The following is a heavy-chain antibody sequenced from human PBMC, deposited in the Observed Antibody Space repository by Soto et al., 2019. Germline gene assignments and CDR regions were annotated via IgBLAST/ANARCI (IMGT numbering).Heavy chain of an antibody. V-gene: IGHV1-18*01. J-gene: IGHJ5*02. CDR3: ARDPHEYWTSYWFDP. D-gene: IGHD3-3*01. CDR2: VSAYDGKT. Sequence: GASVKVSCKASGYKFNIYGINWVRQAPGQGLELMGWVSAYDGKTTYAEKLQGRVTMTTDASTSTAYMELRSLRSDETAVYYCARDPHEYWTSYWFDPWGQGTLVTVSS. CDR1: GYKFNIYG.